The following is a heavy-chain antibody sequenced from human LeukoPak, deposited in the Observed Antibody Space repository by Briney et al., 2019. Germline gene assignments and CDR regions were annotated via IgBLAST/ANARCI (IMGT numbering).Heavy chain of an antibody. D-gene: IGHD2-2*01. V-gene: IGHV3-23*01. J-gene: IGHJ4*02. CDR2: ISGSGGST. CDR3: AKDLTRSIVVVPAADY. CDR1: GFTFSSYA. Sequence: GGSLRLSCAASGFTFSSYAMSWVRQAPGKGLERVSAISGSGGSTYYADSVKGRFTISRDNSKNTLYLQMNSLRAEDTAVYYCAKDLTRSIVVVPAADYWGQGTLVTVSS.